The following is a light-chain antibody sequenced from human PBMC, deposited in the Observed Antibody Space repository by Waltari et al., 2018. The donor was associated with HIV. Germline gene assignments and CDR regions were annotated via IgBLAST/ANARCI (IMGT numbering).Light chain of an antibody. V-gene: IGKV3-15*01. J-gene: IGKJ4*01. CDR2: GAS. Sequence: EIVLTQSPATLSVSPGERATLSCRASQSVRTSLAWYQQRPGQPPGLLVYGASTRATDIPARFSGSGSGTDFTLTISSLQSEDFAVYYCQQYYNWPPLTFGGGTKVEI. CDR3: QQYYNWPPLT. CDR1: QSVRTS.